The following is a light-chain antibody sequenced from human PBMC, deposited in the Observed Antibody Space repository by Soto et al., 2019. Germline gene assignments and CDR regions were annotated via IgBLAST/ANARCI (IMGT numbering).Light chain of an antibody. V-gene: IGKV1-39*01. CDR1: QSISSY. Sequence: DIPMTQSPSSLPASVGDRVTITCRASQSISSYLNWYQQKPGKAPKLLIYAASSLQSGVPSRFSGSGSGTDFTLTISSLQPEDFATYYCQQSYSTPLYTFGQGTKLEIK. J-gene: IGKJ2*01. CDR3: QQSYSTPLYT. CDR2: AAS.